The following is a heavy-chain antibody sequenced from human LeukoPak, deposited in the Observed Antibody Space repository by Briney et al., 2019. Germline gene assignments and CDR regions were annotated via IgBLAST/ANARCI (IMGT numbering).Heavy chain of an antibody. D-gene: IGHD5-18*01. V-gene: IGHV4-59*02. CDR1: GGSARSYY. J-gene: IGHJ4*02. CDR3: ARARYSYGMYYFDY. CDR2: IHNSGST. Sequence: PSETLSLTCIVSGGSARSYYWSWIRQPPGEGLEWIAYIHNSGSTNYNPSLKSRVTISVDTSKNQFSLKLSSVTAADTAVYYCARARYSYGMYYFDYWGQGTLVTVSS.